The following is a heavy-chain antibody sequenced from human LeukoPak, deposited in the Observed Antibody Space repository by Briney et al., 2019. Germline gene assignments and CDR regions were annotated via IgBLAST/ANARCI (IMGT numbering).Heavy chain of an antibody. Sequence: SETLSLTCTVSGGSISSGDYYWSWIRQPPGKGLEWIGYICYSGSTYYNPSLKSRVNISVDTSKNQFSLKLSSVTAADTAVYYCARVIRGYCSSTSRSPYFDYWGQGTLVTVSS. CDR1: GGSISSGDYY. CDR3: ARVIRGYCSSTSRSPYFDY. J-gene: IGHJ4*02. D-gene: IGHD2-2*01. V-gene: IGHV4-30-4*01. CDR2: ICYSGST.